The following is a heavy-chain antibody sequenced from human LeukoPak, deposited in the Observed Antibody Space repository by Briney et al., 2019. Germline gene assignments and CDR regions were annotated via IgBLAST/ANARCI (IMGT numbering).Heavy chain of an antibody. CDR3: ANLRGSGYYYYYMDV. D-gene: IGHD3-10*01. CDR2: ISGSGGST. V-gene: IGHV3-23*01. J-gene: IGHJ6*03. CDR1: GFTFSSYA. Sequence: GGSLRLSCAASGFTFSSYAMSWVRQAPGKGLEWVSAISGSGGSTYYADSVKGRFTISRDNSKNTLYLQMNSLRAEDTAVYYCANLRGSGYYYYYMDVWGKGTTVTVSS.